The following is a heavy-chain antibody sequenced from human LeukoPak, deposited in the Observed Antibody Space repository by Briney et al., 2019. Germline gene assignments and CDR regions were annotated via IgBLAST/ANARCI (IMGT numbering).Heavy chain of an antibody. D-gene: IGHD6-19*01. V-gene: IGHV3-23*01. CDR3: AKVRAVAGIHWFAR. Sequence: GGSLRLTCAASGFTFSSYARSWVRQAPGKGLEWISAISGSGGSTYYADSVKGRFTISSDTCKHSLQLQRNSTAAEATAEYYCAKVRAVAGIHWFARWSQESLVTVHS. J-gene: IGHJ5*02. CDR2: ISGSGGST. CDR1: GFTFSSYA.